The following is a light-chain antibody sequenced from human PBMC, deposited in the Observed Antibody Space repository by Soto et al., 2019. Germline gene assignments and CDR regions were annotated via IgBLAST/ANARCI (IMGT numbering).Light chain of an antibody. J-gene: IGKJ2*01. Sequence: GDRVTITCRASRDIRTWLAWFQQKPGKAPKLLIYGASSLQSGVPSRFSGSGSGTEFTLTITSLQSEDFATYFCQQADSFPVTFGQGTKLEIK. CDR2: GAS. CDR1: RDIRTW. CDR3: QQADSFPVT. V-gene: IGKV1D-12*01.